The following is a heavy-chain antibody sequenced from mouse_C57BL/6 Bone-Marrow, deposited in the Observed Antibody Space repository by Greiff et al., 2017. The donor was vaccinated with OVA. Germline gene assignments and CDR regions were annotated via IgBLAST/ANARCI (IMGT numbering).Heavy chain of an antibody. J-gene: IGHJ1*03. V-gene: IGHV5-12*01. CDR1: GFTFSDYY. CDR2: ISNVGGST. D-gene: IGHD1-1*02. CDR3: ARHGGKGYFDV. Sequence: EVKVVESGGGLVQPGGSLKLSCAASGFTFSDYYMYWVRQTPEKRLEWVAYISNVGGSTYYPDTVKGRFTISRDNAKNTLYLQMSRLKSEDTAMYYCARHGGKGYFDVWGTGTTVTVSS.